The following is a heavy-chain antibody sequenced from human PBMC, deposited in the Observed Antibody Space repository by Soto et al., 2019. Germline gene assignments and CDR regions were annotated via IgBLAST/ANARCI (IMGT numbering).Heavy chain of an antibody. CDR1: GGSISSFNYF. Sequence: QLQLQESGPGLVKPSETLSLTCTVSGGSISSFNYFWGWIRQPPGKGLEWIGSLYYSGNTYYNPSLQSRVTLSVDTSKKQCTLTLRSVPAADTAVYYCARGGGSTFNWFDPWGQGTLVTVSP. CDR3: ARGGGSTFNWFDP. CDR2: LYYSGNT. D-gene: IGHD2-15*01. V-gene: IGHV4-39*01. J-gene: IGHJ5*02.